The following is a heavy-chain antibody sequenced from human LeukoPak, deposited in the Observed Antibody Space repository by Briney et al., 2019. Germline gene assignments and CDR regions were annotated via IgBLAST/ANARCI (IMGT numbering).Heavy chain of an antibody. D-gene: IGHD6-19*01. CDR1: GITFSSDA. CDR3: ARAYSSGWTAGYYYYMDV. Sequence: GGSLRLSCAASGITFSSDAMSWVRQAPGKGLEWVSAINGGSTHYAGSVKGRFTISRDNSKNTLYLQMNSLRAEDTAVYYCARAYSSGWTAGYYYYMDVWGKGTTVTISS. J-gene: IGHJ6*03. CDR2: INGGST. V-gene: IGHV3-23*01.